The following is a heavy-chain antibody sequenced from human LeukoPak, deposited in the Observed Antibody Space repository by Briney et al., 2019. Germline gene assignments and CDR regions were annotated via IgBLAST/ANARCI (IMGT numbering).Heavy chain of an antibody. V-gene: IGHV4-59*01. Sequence: PSETLSLTYTVSGGSISSYYWSWIRQPPGKGLEWIGYIYYSGSTNYNPSLKSRVTISVDTSKNQFSLKLSSVTAADTAVYYCAREGGDGYNLAFDYWGQGTLVTVSS. J-gene: IGHJ4*02. CDR1: GGSISSYY. CDR3: AREGGDGYNLAFDY. CDR2: IYYSGST. D-gene: IGHD5-24*01.